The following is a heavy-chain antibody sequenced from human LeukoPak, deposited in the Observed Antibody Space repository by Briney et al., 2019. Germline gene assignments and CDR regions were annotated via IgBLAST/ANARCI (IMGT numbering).Heavy chain of an antibody. D-gene: IGHD3-10*01. CDR1: GFTLSSYE. CDR2: ISSSDSII. Sequence: GRSLRLSCEASGFTLSSYEMDWVRQAPGKGLEWVSYISSSDSIIYYADSVKGRFTVSRDNSKNSLYLQMNSLRAEDTAVYYCARTRLRTPYYYGSGRTTDAFDIGGQGTMVTVSS. CDR3: ARTRLRTPYYYGSGRTTDAFDI. J-gene: IGHJ3*02. V-gene: IGHV3-48*03.